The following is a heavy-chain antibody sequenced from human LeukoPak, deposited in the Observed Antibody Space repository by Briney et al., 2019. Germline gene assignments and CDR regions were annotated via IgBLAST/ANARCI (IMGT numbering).Heavy chain of an antibody. D-gene: IGHD3-9*01. V-gene: IGHV1-69*04. Sequence: VASVKVSCKASGGTFSSYAISWVRQAPGQGLEWMGRIIPILGIANYAQKFQGRVTITADKSTSAAYMELSSLRSEDTAVYYCARDPGYDILTGMRQGQAPGWFDPWGQGTLVTVSS. CDR3: ARDPGYDILTGMRQGQAPGWFDP. CDR2: IIPILGIA. CDR1: GGTFSSYA. J-gene: IGHJ5*02.